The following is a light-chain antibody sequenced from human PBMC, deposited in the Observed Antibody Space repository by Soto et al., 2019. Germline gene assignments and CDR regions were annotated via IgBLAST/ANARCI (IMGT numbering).Light chain of an antibody. CDR3: QQYYSYPFT. CDR1: QDIRKD. J-gene: IGKJ3*01. V-gene: IGKV1-8*01. CDR2: AAS. Sequence: AIQMTQSPSSLSASVGDRVTITCRASQDIRKDLAWYQQKPGKAPKLLIYAASTLQSGVPSRFSGSGSGTDFTLTISCLQSEDFATYYCQQYYSYPFTFGPGTKVDIK.